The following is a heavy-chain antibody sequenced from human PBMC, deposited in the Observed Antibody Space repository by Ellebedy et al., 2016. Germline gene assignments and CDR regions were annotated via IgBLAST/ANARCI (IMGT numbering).Heavy chain of an antibody. CDR3: AKPMDYGDPRAFDV. Sequence: GESLKISCAASGFTFRNYAMHWVRQAPGKGLEWVAVISYDGSNKYYANSVEGRFTISRDDSKDTLFLQMSSLRTDDTAVYYCAKPMDYGDPRAFDVWGQGTMVTVSS. V-gene: IGHV3-30-3*02. D-gene: IGHD4-17*01. CDR1: GFTFRNYA. CDR2: ISYDGSNK. J-gene: IGHJ3*01.